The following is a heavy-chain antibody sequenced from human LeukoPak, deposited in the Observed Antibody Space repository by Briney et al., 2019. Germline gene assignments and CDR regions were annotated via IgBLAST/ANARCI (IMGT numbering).Heavy chain of an antibody. D-gene: IGHD4-17*01. CDR1: GGSISSGGYY. V-gene: IGHV4-31*03. J-gene: IGHJ3*02. CDR2: IYYSGST. CDR3: ATLDTVLDAFDI. Sequence: SQTLSLTCTVSGGSISSGGYYWSWIRQHPGKGLEWIGYIYYSGSTYYNPSLESRVTLSVDTSKNQFSLNLSSVTAADTAVYYCATLDTVLDAFDIWGQGTMVTVSS.